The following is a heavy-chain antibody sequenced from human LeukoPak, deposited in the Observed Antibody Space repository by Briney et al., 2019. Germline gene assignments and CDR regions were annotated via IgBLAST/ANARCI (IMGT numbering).Heavy chain of an antibody. V-gene: IGHV3-30*18. CDR1: GFTFSSYG. Sequence: GSLRLSCSVSGFTFSSYGLHWVRQAPGKGLEWVAVISYDGSNKYHADSVKGRFTISRDNSKNTLYLQMNSLRAEDTAVYYCAKDGYCSSTSCAGYFDYWGQGTLVTVSS. CDR3: AKDGYCSSTSCAGYFDY. CDR2: ISYDGSNK. D-gene: IGHD2-2*03. J-gene: IGHJ4*02.